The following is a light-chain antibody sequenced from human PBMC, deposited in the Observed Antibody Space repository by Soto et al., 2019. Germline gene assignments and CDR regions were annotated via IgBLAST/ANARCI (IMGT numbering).Light chain of an antibody. CDR2: ATS. CDR3: STWDDTLNLVV. V-gene: IGLV1-44*01. Sequence: QSALTQPPSASGTPGQRVTISCSGSTSNIEHNSVNWYQQVPGTAPKLLIYATSQRPSGVPDRFSGSKSGTSASLAISGLQSEDEADYYCSTWDDTLNLVVFGGGTKLTVL. CDR1: TSNIEHNS. J-gene: IGLJ2*01.